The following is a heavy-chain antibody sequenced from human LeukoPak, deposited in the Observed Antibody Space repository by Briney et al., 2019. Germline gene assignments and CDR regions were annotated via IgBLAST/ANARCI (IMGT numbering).Heavy chain of an antibody. V-gene: IGHV3-11*01. CDR3: ATLYGSGSYYGNYYYGMDV. CDR2: ISSSGSTI. Sequence: GGSLRLSCAASGFTFRDYYMSWIRQAPGKGLEWVSYISSSGSTIYYADSVKGRFTISRDNAKNSLYLQMNSLRAEDTAVYYCATLYGSGSYYGNYYYGMDVWGQGTTVTVSS. D-gene: IGHD3-10*01. J-gene: IGHJ6*02. CDR1: GFTFRDYY.